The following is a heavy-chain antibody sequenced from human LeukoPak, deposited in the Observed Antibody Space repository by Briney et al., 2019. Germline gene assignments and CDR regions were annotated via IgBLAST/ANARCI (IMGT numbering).Heavy chain of an antibody. CDR2: ISSSSSYI. D-gene: IGHD5-12*01. CDR3: GTGYYWYYYEL. V-gene: IGHV3-21*03. J-gene: IGHJ4*02. CDR1: GFTFSSYS. Sequence: GGSLTLSCAASGFTFSSYSMNWVRQLPGKGLEWVSSISSSSSYIYYADSVKGRFTISSDNDKNLLYMQMKDPMDADRAVYSRGTGYYWYYYELWGQGTLVTVSS.